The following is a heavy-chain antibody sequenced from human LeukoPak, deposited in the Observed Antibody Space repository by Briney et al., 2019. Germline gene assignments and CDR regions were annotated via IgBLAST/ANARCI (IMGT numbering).Heavy chain of an antibody. CDR3: AKGAQQLVYWVDY. CDR2: ISGSGGST. D-gene: IGHD6-13*01. V-gene: IGHV3-23*01. J-gene: IGHJ4*02. Sequence: GGSLRLSCAASRFTFNNYAMSWVRQAPGKGLEWVSVISGSGGSTYYADSVKGRFTISRDNSKSTLDLQMNSLRAEDTAVYYCAKGAQQLVYWVDYWGQGTLVTVSS. CDR1: RFTFNNYA.